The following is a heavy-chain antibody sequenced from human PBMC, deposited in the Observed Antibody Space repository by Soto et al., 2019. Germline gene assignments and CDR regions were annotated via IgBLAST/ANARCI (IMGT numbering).Heavy chain of an antibody. D-gene: IGHD3-9*01. CDR2: ISAYNGNT. V-gene: IGHV1-18*04. CDR3: ARDRPDTDILTGYYFGGPDYYYNGMDV. J-gene: IGHJ6*02. Sequence: ASVKVSCKASGYTFTSYGISWVRQAPGQGLEWMGWISAYNGNTNYAQKLQGRVTMTTDTSTSTAYMELRSPRSDDTAVYYCARDRPDTDILTGYYFGGPDYYYNGMDVWGQGTTVTVSS. CDR1: GYTFTSYG.